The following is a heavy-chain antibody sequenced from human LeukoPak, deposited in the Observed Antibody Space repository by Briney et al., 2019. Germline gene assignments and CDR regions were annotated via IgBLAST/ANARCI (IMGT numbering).Heavy chain of an antibody. D-gene: IGHD3-10*01. Sequence: GGTLRLSCAASGFTFSSYGMSWVRQAPGKGLEWVSAISGSGGSTYYADSVKGRFTISRDNSKNTLYLEVISLTAEDTAVYYCAKDDAWLRFGEWSQGTLVTVSS. CDR3: AKDDAWLRFGE. V-gene: IGHV3-23*01. J-gene: IGHJ4*02. CDR1: GFTFSSYG. CDR2: ISGSGGST.